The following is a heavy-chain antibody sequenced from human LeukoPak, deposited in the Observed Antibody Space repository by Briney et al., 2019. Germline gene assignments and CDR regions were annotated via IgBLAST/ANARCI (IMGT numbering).Heavy chain of an antibody. J-gene: IGHJ6*03. D-gene: IGHD2-2*01. Sequence: SETLSLTCTVSGGSISSYYWGWIRQPPGKGLEWIGSIYYSGSTYYNPSLKSRVTISVDTSKNQFSLKLSSVTAADPAVYYFAXGLSQLPSKHYYYYYYMDVWGKGTTVTVSS. CDR1: GGSISSYY. V-gene: IGHV4-39*07. CDR3: AXGLSQLPSKHYYYYYYMDV. CDR2: IYYSGST.